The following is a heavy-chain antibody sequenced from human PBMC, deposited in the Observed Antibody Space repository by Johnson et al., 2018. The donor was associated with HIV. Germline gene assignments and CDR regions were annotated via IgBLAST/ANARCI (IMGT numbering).Heavy chain of an antibody. CDR3: TPLMDAFDI. D-gene: IGHD3-9*01. V-gene: IGHV3-30*04. J-gene: IGHJ3*02. CDR2: ISYDGSNK. Sequence: QVQLVESGGGLVQPGGSLRLSCAASGFTFSSYAMHWVRQAPGKGLEWVAVISYDGSNKYYADSVKGRFTISRDNSKNTLYLQMNSLKTEDTAVYYCTPLMDAFDIWGQGTMVTVSS. CDR1: GFTFSSYA.